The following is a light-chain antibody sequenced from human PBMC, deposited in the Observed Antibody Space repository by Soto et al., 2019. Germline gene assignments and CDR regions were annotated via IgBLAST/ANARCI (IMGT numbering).Light chain of an antibody. V-gene: IGKV3-20*01. CDR1: QSVSSSY. CDR3: QQFSSSPRT. J-gene: IGKJ1*01. CDR2: GAS. Sequence: EIGLTQSRGTLSLSPGEIATLSCRSSQSVSSSYLAWYQQKPGQAPRLLIYGASSRATGIPDRFSGSGSGTDFTLTFSRLEPEDFAVYYCQQFSSSPRTFGQGTKVDIK.